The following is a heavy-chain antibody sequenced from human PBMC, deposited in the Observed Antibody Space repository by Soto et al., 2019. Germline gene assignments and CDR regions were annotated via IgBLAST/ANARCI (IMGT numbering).Heavy chain of an antibody. Sequence: SVKVSCKASGGTFSSYAISWVRQAPGQGLEWMGGIIPIFGTANYAQKFQGRVTITADKSTSTAYMELSSLRSEDTAVYYCARXPRVAGTRYYYYYGMDVWGQGTTVTVSS. J-gene: IGHJ6*02. CDR2: IIPIFGTA. V-gene: IGHV1-69*06. D-gene: IGHD6-19*01. CDR3: ARXPRVAGTRYYYYYGMDV. CDR1: GGTFSSYA.